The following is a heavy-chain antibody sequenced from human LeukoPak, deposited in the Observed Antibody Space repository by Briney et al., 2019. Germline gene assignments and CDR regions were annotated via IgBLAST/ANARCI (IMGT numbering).Heavy chain of an antibody. CDR3: ASSPVGATDY. D-gene: IGHD1-26*01. CDR2: IYYRGST. Sequence: ASETLSLTCTVSGGSISSYYWSWIRQPPGKGLEWIGYIYYRGSTNYNPSLKSRVTISVDTSKNQFSLKLSSVTAADTAVYYCASSPVGATDYWGQGTLVTVSS. J-gene: IGHJ4*02. V-gene: IGHV4-59*12. CDR1: GGSISSYY.